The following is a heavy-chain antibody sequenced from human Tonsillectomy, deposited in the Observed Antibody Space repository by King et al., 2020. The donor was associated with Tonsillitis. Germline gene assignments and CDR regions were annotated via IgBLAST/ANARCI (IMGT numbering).Heavy chain of an antibody. D-gene: IGHD6-19*01. CDR1: GYTFPSYG. V-gene: IGHV1-18*04. Sequence: VQLVESGAEVKKPGASVQVSCKASGYTFPSYGFRWVRPAPGQGLEWMGWISAYNGNTNYAQKLQGRVTMTTDTSTSTAYMELRSLRSDATAVYYCARSSGWPCYFDYWGQGTLVTVSS. J-gene: IGHJ4*02. CDR2: ISAYNGNT. CDR3: ARSSGWPCYFDY.